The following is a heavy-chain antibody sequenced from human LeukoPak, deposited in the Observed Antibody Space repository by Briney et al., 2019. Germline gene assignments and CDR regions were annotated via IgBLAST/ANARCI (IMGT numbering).Heavy chain of an antibody. J-gene: IGHJ4*02. CDR1: GFTFSSYA. CDR2: ISGSGGST. D-gene: IGHD3-3*01. Sequence: GGSLRLSCAASGFTFSSYAMSWVRQAPGKGLEWVLAISGSGGSTYYADSVKGRFTISRDNSKNTLYLQMNSLRAEDTAVYYCAKNLHDFWSGYTFDYWGQGTLVTVSS. CDR3: AKNLHDFWSGYTFDY. V-gene: IGHV3-23*01.